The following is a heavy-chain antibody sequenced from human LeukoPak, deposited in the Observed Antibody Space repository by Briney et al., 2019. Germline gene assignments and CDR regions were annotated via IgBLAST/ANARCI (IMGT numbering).Heavy chain of an antibody. Sequence: GGSLRLSCAASGFTFSSYAMSWVRQAPGKGLEWVSYISSSGSTIYYADSVKGRFTISRDNAKNSLYLQMNSLRAEDTAVYYCASSTPDPYYYDSSGYSRYWGQGTLVTVSS. CDR2: ISSSGSTI. CDR1: GFTFSSYA. V-gene: IGHV3-48*04. J-gene: IGHJ4*02. CDR3: ASSTPDPYYYDSSGYSRY. D-gene: IGHD3-22*01.